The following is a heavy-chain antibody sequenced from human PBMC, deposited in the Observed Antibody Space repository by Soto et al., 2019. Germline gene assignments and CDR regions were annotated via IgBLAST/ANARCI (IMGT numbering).Heavy chain of an antibody. D-gene: IGHD6-19*01. CDR3: ASSVAAKSWSVP. CDR2: MNPNSGNT. J-gene: IGHJ5*02. V-gene: IGHV1-8*01. Sequence: ASVKVSCKAAGDSFTSYDINWGRQATGQGLEWMGWMNPNSGNTGYAQKFQGRVTMTRNTSISTAYMELRSLRSEDTAVYYCASSVAAKSWSVPWGQGPLVTVSS. CDR1: GDSFTSYD.